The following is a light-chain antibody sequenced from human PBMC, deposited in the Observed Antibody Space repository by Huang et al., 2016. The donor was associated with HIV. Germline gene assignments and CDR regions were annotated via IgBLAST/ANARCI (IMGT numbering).Light chain of an antibody. J-gene: IGKJ4*01. CDR3: QQFNNYPLT. V-gene: IGKV1D-13*01. CDR2: DAS. Sequence: AIQLNQSPSSLSASLGDRVTITCRASQGISSALAWYQQKTGKAPKVLIYDASTLQSGVPSRFSGSGSGIDFTLTISSLQPEDCATYFCQQFNNYPLTFGGGTKVEIK. CDR1: QGISSA.